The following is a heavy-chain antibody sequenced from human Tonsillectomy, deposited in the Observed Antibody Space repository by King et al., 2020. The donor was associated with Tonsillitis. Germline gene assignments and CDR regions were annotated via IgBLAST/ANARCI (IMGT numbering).Heavy chain of an antibody. CDR2: INNDGSSS. Sequence: VQLVESGGGLVQPGGSLRLSCAASGFTFSSYWMHWVRQVPGKGPVWVSRINNDGSSSTYADFLKGRFTIFRDNAKNTLYLQMNSLRAEDTAVYYCAMDYGGNSGGFADYWGQGTLVTVSS. J-gene: IGHJ4*02. D-gene: IGHD4-23*01. CDR3: AMDYGGNSGGFADY. V-gene: IGHV3-74*01. CDR1: GFTFSSYW.